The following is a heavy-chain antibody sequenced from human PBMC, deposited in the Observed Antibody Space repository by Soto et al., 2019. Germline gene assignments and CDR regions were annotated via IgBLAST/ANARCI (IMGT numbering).Heavy chain of an antibody. D-gene: IGHD3-10*01. CDR1: GFTFSSYA. CDR3: ARDRRGDYYGMDV. V-gene: IGHV3-23*01. J-gene: IGHJ6*02. Sequence: EVQLLESGGGLVQPGGSLRLSCAASGFTFSSYAMSWVRQAPGKGLEWVSAISGSGGSTYYADSVKGRFTISRDNSKNTLYLQMNSLRAEDTAVYYCARDRRGDYYGMDVWGQGTTVTVSS. CDR2: ISGSGGST.